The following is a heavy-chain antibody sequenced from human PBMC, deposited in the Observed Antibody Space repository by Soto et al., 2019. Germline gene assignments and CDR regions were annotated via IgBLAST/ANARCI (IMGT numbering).Heavy chain of an antibody. CDR1: GGSISSYY. D-gene: IGHD2-21*02. V-gene: IGHV4-59*08. CDR2: IYYSGST. CDR3: VRQDDYNWFDP. J-gene: IGHJ5*02. Sequence: SETLSLTCTVSGGSISSYYWSWIRQPPGKGLEWIGYIYYSGSTNYNPSLKSRVTISVDTSKNQFSLKLSSVTAADTAVYYCVRQDDYNWFDPWGQGTLVTVSS.